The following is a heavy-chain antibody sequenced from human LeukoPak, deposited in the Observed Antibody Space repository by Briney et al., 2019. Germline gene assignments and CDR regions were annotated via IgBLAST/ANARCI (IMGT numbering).Heavy chain of an antibody. CDR3: AKDPANQLLYPAHFSH. V-gene: IGHV3-23*01. CDR1: GFTFSSYV. CDR2: ISGSGVST. Sequence: GGSLRLSCAASGFTFSSYVMNWVCQAPGKGLEWVSAISGSGVSTSYADSVKGRFTISRDNSKNTLYLHMNSLRAEDTAIYFCAKDPANQLLYPAHFSHWGQGTLVTVSS. D-gene: IGHD2-2*01. J-gene: IGHJ1*01.